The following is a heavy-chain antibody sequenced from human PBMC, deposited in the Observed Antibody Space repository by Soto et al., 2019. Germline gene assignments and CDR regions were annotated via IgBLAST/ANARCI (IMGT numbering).Heavy chain of an antibody. CDR1: GGSVSSYY. Sequence: SETLSLTCTVPGGSVSSYYWSWIRQPPGKGLEWIGYIYYSGSTNYNPSLKSRVTISVDTSKNQFSLKLSSVTAADTAVYYCARLHYDFWSGYKTHNWFDPWGQGTLVTVSS. D-gene: IGHD3-3*01. CDR2: IYYSGST. CDR3: ARLHYDFWSGYKTHNWFDP. J-gene: IGHJ5*02. V-gene: IGHV4-59*08.